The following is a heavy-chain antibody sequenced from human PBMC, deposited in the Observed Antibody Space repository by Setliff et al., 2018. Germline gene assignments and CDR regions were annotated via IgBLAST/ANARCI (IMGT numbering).Heavy chain of an antibody. CDR3: ARRGMSSSWFQGYFDY. Sequence: GSLRLSCAVSGLTFSSYWLTWIRQPAGKRLEWIGRVYNSGTTYNAFFASRVTMSIDTSKNQFSLKLSSVTAADTAVYYCARRGMSSSWFQGYFDYWGQGTLVTVSS. CDR2: VYNSGTT. V-gene: IGHV4-4*07. J-gene: IGHJ4*02. D-gene: IGHD6-13*01. CDR1: GLTFSSYW.